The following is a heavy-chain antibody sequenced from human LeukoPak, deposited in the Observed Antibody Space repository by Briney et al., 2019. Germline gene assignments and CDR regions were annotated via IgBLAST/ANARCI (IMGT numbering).Heavy chain of an antibody. D-gene: IGHD2-2*01. CDR3: ARARDIVVVPAAQDY. V-gene: IGHV3-21*01. J-gene: IGHJ4*02. Sequence: GGSLRLSCAASGFTFSSCSMNWVRQAPGKGLEWVSSISSSSSYIYYADSVKGRFTISRDNAKNSLYLQMNSLRAEDTAVYYCARARDIVVVPAAQDYWGQGTLVTVSS. CDR1: GFTFSSCS. CDR2: ISSSSSYI.